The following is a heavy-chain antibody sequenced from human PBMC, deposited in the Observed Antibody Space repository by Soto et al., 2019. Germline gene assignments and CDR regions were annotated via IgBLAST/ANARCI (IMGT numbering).Heavy chain of an antibody. CDR2: ISYDGSNK. V-gene: IGHV3-30-3*01. Sequence: GGSLRLSCAASGFTFSSYAMHWVRQVPGKGLEWVAVISYDGSNKYYADSVKGRFTISRDNSKNTLYLQMNSLRAEDTAVYYCARSIARHAFDIWGQGTMVTVSS. CDR1: GFTFSSYA. CDR3: ARSIARHAFDI. J-gene: IGHJ3*02. D-gene: IGHD6-13*01.